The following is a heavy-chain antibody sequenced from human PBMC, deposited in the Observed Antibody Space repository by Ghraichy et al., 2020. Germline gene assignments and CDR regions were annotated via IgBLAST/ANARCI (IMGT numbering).Heavy chain of an antibody. V-gene: IGHV3-13*01. CDR2: IGTVGDT. Sequence: RGSLRLSCAASGFTFSNYDMHWVRQTTGNGLEWVASIGTVGDTYYPGYVKGRFTISRENAKNSLYLQMNSLRVGETDVDYCARDHSDDAFEIWGQGTMVTVSS. J-gene: IGHJ3*02. CDR3: ARDHSDDAFEI. CDR1: GFTFSNYD. D-gene: IGHD1-26*01.